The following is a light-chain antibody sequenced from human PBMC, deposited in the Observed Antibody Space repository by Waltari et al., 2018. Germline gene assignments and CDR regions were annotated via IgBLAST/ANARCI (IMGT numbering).Light chain of an antibody. CDR2: WAS. CDR3: QQYYSTPNT. Sequence: DIVVTQSPDSLAVSLGERATIHCKSSQSLLHTNNKNYLAWYQLRPGQPPKLLIYWASTRESGVPGRFSGSGSGTDFTLTISGLQAEDVAVYYCQQYYSTPNTFGQGTKLEIK. CDR1: QSLLHTNNKNY. J-gene: IGKJ2*01. V-gene: IGKV4-1*01.